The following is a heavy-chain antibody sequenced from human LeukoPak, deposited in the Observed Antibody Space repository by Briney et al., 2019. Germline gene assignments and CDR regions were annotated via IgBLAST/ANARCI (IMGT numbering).Heavy chain of an antibody. J-gene: IGHJ4*02. D-gene: IGHD3-3*01. CDR3: ARELSGSFYY. CDR1: GFTFSSYE. V-gene: IGHV3-30*04. Sequence: GGSLRLSCAASGFTFSSYEMNWVRQAPGKGLEWVAFISYDGRHTYYGDSVKGRFTISRDNYKYTLSLQMNSLTAADTAMYYCARELSGSFYYWGQGTLVTVSS. CDR2: ISYDGRHT.